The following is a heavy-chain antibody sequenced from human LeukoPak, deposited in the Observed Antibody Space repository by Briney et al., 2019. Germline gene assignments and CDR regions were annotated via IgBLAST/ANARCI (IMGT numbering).Heavy chain of an antibody. D-gene: IGHD1-7*01. J-gene: IGHJ4*02. Sequence: GGSLRLSCTASEFTFSSYWMHWVRQPPGKGLVWDSRINGDGSSTSYADAVKGRFTISRDNAKNTLYLRMNSLRAEDTAVYYCARGGLTGTTIPYFDYWGQGTLVTVSS. CDR2: INGDGSST. CDR1: EFTFSSYW. V-gene: IGHV3-74*01. CDR3: ARGGLTGTTIPYFDY.